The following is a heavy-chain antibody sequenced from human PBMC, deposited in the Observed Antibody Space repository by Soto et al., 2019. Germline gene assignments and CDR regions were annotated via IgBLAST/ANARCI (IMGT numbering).Heavy chain of an antibody. D-gene: IGHD2-8*01. V-gene: IGHV3-21*01. CDR2: ITTSGNYI. CDR1: GFAFQTYT. J-gene: IGHJ4*02. CDR3: AKFGVLTTNFRGFYL. Sequence: GGSLRLSCPASGFAFQTYTMEWLGQPPGKGLEGVSSITTSGNYIYYAESVNGRFTISRDNGRNAVYLQMKGLRAEDTPVYFCAKFGVLTTNFRGFYLWEQGTRVTVCS.